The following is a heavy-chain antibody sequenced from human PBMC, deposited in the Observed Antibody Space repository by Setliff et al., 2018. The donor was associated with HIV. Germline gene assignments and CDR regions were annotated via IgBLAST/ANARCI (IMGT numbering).Heavy chain of an antibody. CDR3: ARYDMPSSHSSGYYYDS. Sequence: SETLSLTCTVSGGSISSYYWSWIRQHPGKGLEWIGYINYSGTTYYNPSLKSRVTISVDTSKNQFSLKLNSVTAADTAIYYCARYDMPSSHSSGYYYDSWGQGALVTVSS. V-gene: IGHV4-59*06. CDR2: INYSGTT. CDR1: GGSISSYY. J-gene: IGHJ5*01. D-gene: IGHD3-22*01.